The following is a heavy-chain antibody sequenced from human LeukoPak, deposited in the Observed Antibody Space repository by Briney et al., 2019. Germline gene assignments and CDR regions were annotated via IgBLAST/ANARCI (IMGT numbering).Heavy chain of an antibody. Sequence: GGTLRLSCAAAGFTVSTSAMSWVRQAPGKGLEWVSGISGSGGGTYYADSVKGRFSISRDISKNTLYLQMNSLRAEDTAIYYCAKDGKTRNWNYFQAKPVYWGQGTLVTVS. D-gene: IGHD1-7*01. V-gene: IGHV3-23*01. CDR2: ISGSGGGT. CDR3: AKDGKTRNWNYFQAKPVY. CDR1: GFTVSTSA. J-gene: IGHJ4*02.